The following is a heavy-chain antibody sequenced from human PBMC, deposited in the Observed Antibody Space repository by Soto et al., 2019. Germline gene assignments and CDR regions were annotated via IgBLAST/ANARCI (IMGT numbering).Heavy chain of an antibody. CDR3: TREATLTALDP. CDR2: ISSTNIYI. D-gene: IGHD5-18*01. J-gene: IGHJ5*02. CDR1: GFTFSRYS. V-gene: IGHV3-21*01. Sequence: GGSLRLSCAASGFTFSRYSMNWVRQAPGKGLEWVSSISSTNIYIYYANSVKGRFTVSRDNANNSLYLQMDSLRAEDTATYYCTREATLTALDPWGQGTLVTVSS.